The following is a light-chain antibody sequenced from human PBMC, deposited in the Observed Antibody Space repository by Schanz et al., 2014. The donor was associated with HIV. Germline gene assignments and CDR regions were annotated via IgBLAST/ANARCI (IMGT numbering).Light chain of an antibody. CDR3: SSYTSSSTLE. Sequence: QSALTQPASVSGSPGQSITISCTGTSSDVGAYNYVSWYQQHPGKAPKLMIYDVSSRPSGVSDRFSGSKSGNTASLTISGLQAEDEADYYCSSYTSSSTLEFGGGTKVTVL. J-gene: IGLJ2*01. V-gene: IGLV2-14*03. CDR1: SSDVGAYNY. CDR2: DVS.